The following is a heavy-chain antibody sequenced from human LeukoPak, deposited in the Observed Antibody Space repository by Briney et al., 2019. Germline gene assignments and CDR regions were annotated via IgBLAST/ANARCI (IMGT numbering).Heavy chain of an antibody. V-gene: IGHV4-59*01. J-gene: IGHJ4*02. CDR2: IYYSGST. CDR3: ARVLEYCSGGSCYAGFDY. Sequence: NPSETLSLTCTVSGGSISSYYWSWIRQPPGEGREWIGYIYYSGSTNYNPSLKSRVTISVDTSKNQFSLKLSSVTAADTAVYYCARVLEYCSGGSCYAGFDYWGQGTLVTVSS. CDR1: GGSISSYY. D-gene: IGHD2-15*01.